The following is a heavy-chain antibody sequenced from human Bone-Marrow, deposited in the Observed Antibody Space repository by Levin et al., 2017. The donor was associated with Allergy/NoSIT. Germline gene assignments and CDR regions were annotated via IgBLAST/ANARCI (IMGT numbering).Heavy chain of an antibody. V-gene: IGHV3-13*04. CDR2: IGTAGET. CDR3: ARSWAVVIDEPSAMDV. D-gene: IGHD3-22*01. CDR1: GFRFSSYD. J-gene: IGHJ6*03. Sequence: PGGSLRLSCAASGFRFSSYDMHWVRQVVGKGLEWVSGIGTAGETHYLDSVKGRFAISRENGKNSVYLRLNNLTAGDTAVYYCARSWAVVIDEPSAMDVWGKGTAVIVSS.